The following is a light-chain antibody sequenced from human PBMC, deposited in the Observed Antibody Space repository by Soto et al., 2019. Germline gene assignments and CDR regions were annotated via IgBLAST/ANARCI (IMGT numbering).Light chain of an antibody. CDR3: QAYDNSLGVSVL. CDR2: EVN. J-gene: IGLJ3*02. V-gene: IGLV2-8*01. CDR1: SSDVGGYNY. Sequence: QSALTQPPSASGSPGQSVAISCTGTSSDVGGYNYVSWYQQHPGKAPKLMIYEVNKRPSRVPDRFSGSKSGNTASLTVSGLQAEDEADYYCQAYDNSLGVSVLFGGGTKLTVL.